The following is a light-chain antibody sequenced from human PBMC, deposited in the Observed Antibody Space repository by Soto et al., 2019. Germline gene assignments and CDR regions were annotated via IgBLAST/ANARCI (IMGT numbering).Light chain of an antibody. CDR1: SSDVGGYNY. CDR2: DVS. CDR3: SSYTSSSTLV. V-gene: IGLV2-14*01. Sequence: VLTQPASVSGSPGQSITISCTGTSSDVGGYNYVSWYQQHPGKAPKLMIYDVSNRPSGVSNRFSGSKSGNTASLTISWLQAEDEADYYCSSYTSSSTLVFGTGTKVTVL. J-gene: IGLJ1*01.